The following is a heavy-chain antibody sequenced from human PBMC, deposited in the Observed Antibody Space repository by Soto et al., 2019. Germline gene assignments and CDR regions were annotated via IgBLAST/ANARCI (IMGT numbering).Heavy chain of an antibody. CDR1: GGSISSSNW. CDR2: IYHSGST. CDR3: ARRKDVKSPYRQLRL. D-gene: IGHD2-2*01. J-gene: IGHJ6*02. Sequence: PSETLSLTCAVSGGSISSSNWWSWVRQPPGKGLEWMGEIYHSGSTNYNPSLKSRVTISVDKSKNQFSPKLSSVTAADTAVYYCARRKDVKSPYRQLRLWGEGTTVTDS. V-gene: IGHV4-4*02.